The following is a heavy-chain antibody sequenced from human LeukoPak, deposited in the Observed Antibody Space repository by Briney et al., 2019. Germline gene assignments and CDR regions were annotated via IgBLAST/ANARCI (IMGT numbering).Heavy chain of an antibody. CDR2: IYYSGST. D-gene: IGHD3-3*01. CDR1: GGSISSYY. Sequence: PSETLSLTCTVSGGSISSYYWSWIRQPPGKGLDWIGYIYYSGSTNYNPSLKSRVTISVDTSKNQFSLKLSSVTAADTAVYYCARDNYDFWSGYYTRWFDPWGQGTLVTVSS. J-gene: IGHJ5*02. V-gene: IGHV4-59*01. CDR3: ARDNYDFWSGYYTRWFDP.